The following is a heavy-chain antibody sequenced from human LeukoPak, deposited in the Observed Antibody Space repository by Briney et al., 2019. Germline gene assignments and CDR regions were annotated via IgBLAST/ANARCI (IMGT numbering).Heavy chain of an antibody. V-gene: IGHV3-23*01. J-gene: IGHJ6*03. Sequence: GGSLRLSCAASGFTFSSYAMSWVRQAPGKGLEWVSAISGSGGSTYYADSVKGRFTISRDNSKNTLYLQMNSLRAEDTAVYYCAKDSEEPQKRYYYYYMDVWGKGTTVTVSS. D-gene: IGHD1-14*01. CDR1: GFTFSSYA. CDR2: ISGSGGST. CDR3: AKDSEEPQKRYYYYYMDV.